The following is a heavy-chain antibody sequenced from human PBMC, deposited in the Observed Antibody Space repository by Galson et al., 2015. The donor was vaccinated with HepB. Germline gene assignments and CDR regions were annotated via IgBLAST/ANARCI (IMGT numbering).Heavy chain of an antibody. D-gene: IGHD6-19*01. V-gene: IGHV3-7*03. CDR1: EFSLSYYW. Sequence: SLRLSCAASEFSLSYYWMIWVRQAPGKGLEWVANIKQDGIEKYYVDSVKGRFTISRDNSRNTLYLQMNILRAEDTAIYYCAKDLFSGHQWLSLPVNYWGRGTMVTVSS. CDR3: AKDLFSGHQWLSLPVNY. CDR2: IKQDGIEK. J-gene: IGHJ4*02.